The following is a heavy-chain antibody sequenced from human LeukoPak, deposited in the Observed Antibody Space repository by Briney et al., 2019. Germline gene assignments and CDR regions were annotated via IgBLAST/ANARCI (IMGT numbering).Heavy chain of an antibody. CDR2: ISGSRI. J-gene: IGHJ4*02. D-gene: IGHD3-9*01. CDR3: ARDKDWAFDY. CDR1: GFTFSDYS. V-gene: IGHV3-48*02. Sequence: GGSLRLSCAASGFTFSDYSMNWVRQAPGKGLEWISYISGSRILYADSVKGRFTVSRDIAKNSLFLQMNSLRDEDTAVYFWARDKDWAFDYWGQGSLVTVSS.